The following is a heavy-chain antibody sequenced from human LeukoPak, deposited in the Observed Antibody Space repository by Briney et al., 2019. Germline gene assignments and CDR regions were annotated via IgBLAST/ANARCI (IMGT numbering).Heavy chain of an antibody. CDR1: GFTFSSYS. CDR2: ISSSSSYI. Sequence: GGSLRLSCAASGFTFSSYSMNWVRQAPGKGLEWVSSISSSSSYIYYADSVKGRFTISRDNAKNSLYLQMNSLRAEDTAVYYCARGSPPSSGYCFDYWGQGTLVTVSS. V-gene: IGHV3-21*01. CDR3: ARGSPPSSGYCFDY. J-gene: IGHJ4*02. D-gene: IGHD3-22*01.